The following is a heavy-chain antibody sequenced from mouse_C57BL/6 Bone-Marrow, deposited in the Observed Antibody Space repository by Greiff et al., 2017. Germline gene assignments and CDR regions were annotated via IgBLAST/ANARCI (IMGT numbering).Heavy chain of an antibody. CDR2: INPSSGYT. CDR3: ARGLRLLFAY. V-gene: IGHV1-7*01. J-gene: IGHJ3*01. CDR1: GYTFTSYW. D-gene: IGHD3-2*02. Sequence: VHLVESGAELAKPGASVKLSCKASGYTFTSYWMHWVKQRPGQGLEWIGYINPSSGYTKYTQKFKDQATLTADKSSSTAYMQLSSLTYEDSAVYYCARGLRLLFAYWGQGTLVTVSA.